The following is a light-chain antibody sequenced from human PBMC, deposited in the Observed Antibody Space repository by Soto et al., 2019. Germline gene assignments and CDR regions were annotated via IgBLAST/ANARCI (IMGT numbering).Light chain of an antibody. CDR1: QSVSSN. CDR3: QQSSNWPRLN. J-gene: IGKJ4*01. CDR2: EAS. Sequence: EIVMTQSPATLSVSPGERATLSCRASQSVSSNLAWYQHKPGQAPRLLIYEASTRATGVPARFSGSGSETEFPLTTGPMQSADFDVYYCQQSSNWPRLNFGGGTKVEIK. V-gene: IGKV3-15*01.